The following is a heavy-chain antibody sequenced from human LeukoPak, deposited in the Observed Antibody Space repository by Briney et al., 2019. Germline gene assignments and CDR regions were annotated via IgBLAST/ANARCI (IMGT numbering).Heavy chain of an antibody. Sequence: PSETLSLTCTVSVGSISIYYWSWVRQPPGKGLEWIGYIYYSGSTNYNPSLKSRVTISVDTSKNQFSLKLSSVTAADTAVYYCARRYCTNGVCYIGGFDYWGQGTLVTVSS. CDR1: VGSISIYY. CDR3: ARRYCTNGVCYIGGFDY. D-gene: IGHD2-8*01. V-gene: IGHV4-59*01. J-gene: IGHJ4*02. CDR2: IYYSGST.